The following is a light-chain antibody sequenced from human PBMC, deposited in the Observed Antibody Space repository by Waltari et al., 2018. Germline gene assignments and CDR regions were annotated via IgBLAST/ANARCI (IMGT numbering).Light chain of an antibody. Sequence: QSVLTQPPSATGSPGQSVTISCTGTHSDVGAYNYVSWYQQHPGKVPKLVIYEVTKRPAGGPDRFSGSKSGNTASLTVSGLQADDEADYYCSSYAHNNHFVFGTGTKVTVL. CDR1: HSDVGAYNY. V-gene: IGLV2-8*01. J-gene: IGLJ1*01. CDR3: SSYAHNNHFV. CDR2: EVT.